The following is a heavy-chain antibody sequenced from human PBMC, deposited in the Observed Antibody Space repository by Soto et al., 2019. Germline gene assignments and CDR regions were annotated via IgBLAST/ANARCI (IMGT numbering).Heavy chain of an antibody. CDR2: INPNGGDT. D-gene: IGHD1-26*01. V-gene: IGHV1-2*02. Sequence: GASVKVSCKASGYMFNDYYMHWVRQAPGQGLEWMGWINPNGGDTKYAQNFQGRVTMTRDTSISTAYMDLSSLISDDTAVYYCARCLVRATTVVDYWGQGTLVTVSS. J-gene: IGHJ4*02. CDR1: GYMFNDYY. CDR3: ARCLVRATTVVDY.